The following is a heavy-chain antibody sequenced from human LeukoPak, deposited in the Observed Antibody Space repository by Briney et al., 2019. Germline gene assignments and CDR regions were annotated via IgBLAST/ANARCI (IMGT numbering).Heavy chain of an antibody. CDR1: GYTFTSYG. CDR3: ARVGGVVVPAALYFDY. Sequence: ASVKVSCKASGYTFTSYGISWVRQAPGQGLEWMGWISPYNGNTNYAQKLQGRVTMTTDTSTSTAYMELRSLRSDDTAVYYCARVGGVVVPAALYFDYWGQGTLVTVSS. V-gene: IGHV1-18*01. J-gene: IGHJ4*02. D-gene: IGHD2-2*01. CDR2: ISPYNGNT.